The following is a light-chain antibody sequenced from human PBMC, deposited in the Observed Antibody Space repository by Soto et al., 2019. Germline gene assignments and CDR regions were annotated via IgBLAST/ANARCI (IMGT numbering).Light chain of an antibody. CDR3: QQLSTYPST. V-gene: IGKV3-11*01. Sequence: EIVLTQSPATLSVSPGERATLSFRASQSVTTYLAWYQQKPGQAPRLLIYDASNRATGIPARFSGSGSGTDFTLTISSLQAEDFATYYCQQLSTYPSTFGGGTKVDIK. J-gene: IGKJ4*01. CDR1: QSVTTY. CDR2: DAS.